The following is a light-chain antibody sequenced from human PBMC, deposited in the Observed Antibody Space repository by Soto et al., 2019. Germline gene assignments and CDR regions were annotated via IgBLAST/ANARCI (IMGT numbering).Light chain of an antibody. CDR2: KAS. CDR1: QTISQW. Sequence: DIQMTQSPSTLSASVGDRVIITCRAGQTISQWLAWYQQKPGGAPKLLIYKASVLQSGVPSRFSGSGSGTEFILTINNLQPEDFASYFCLQVYSFPRTFGLGTKVDIK. J-gene: IGKJ1*01. CDR3: LQVYSFPRT. V-gene: IGKV1-5*03.